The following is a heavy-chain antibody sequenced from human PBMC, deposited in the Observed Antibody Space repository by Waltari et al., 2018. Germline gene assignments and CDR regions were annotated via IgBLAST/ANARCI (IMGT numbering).Heavy chain of an antibody. V-gene: IGHV4-39*01. Sequence: QLQLQESGPGLVKPSETLSLTCTVSGGSISSSSYYWGWIRQPPGKGLEWIGSIYYSGGTDYNPCLKSRVTISVDTAKNQFSRKLSAVTAADTAVYYCARPTGVGYYFDYWGQGTLVTVSS. CDR1: GGSISSSSYY. J-gene: IGHJ4*02. CDR2: IYYSGGT. D-gene: IGHD2-15*01. CDR3: ARPTGVGYYFDY.